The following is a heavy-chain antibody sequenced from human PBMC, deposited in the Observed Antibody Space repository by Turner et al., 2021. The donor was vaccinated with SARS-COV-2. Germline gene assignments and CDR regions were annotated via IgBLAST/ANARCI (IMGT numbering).Heavy chain of an antibody. CDR1: GGSISSKS. D-gene: IGHD1-26*01. V-gene: IGHV4-59*08. CDR2: FYKIGSI. CDR3: ARHQGSASGYDHGMNV. Sequence: QVQLQASGPGLVRPSATLSLTCTVSGGSISSKSWSWIRQSPGRGLEWIGYFYKIGSIDYNPTLRSRVTISVDTSKNQLSLNLITVTAADTAVYYGARHQGSASGYDHGMNVWGQGTAVIVSS. J-gene: IGHJ6*02.